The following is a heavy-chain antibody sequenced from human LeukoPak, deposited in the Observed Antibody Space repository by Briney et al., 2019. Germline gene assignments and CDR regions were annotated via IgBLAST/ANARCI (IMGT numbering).Heavy chain of an antibody. CDR1: GGSISSSSYY. CDR3: ARLFSSSWYRGAFDL. J-gene: IGHJ3*01. D-gene: IGHD6-13*01. CDR2: IYYSGNT. V-gene: IGHV4-39*01. Sequence: SETLSLTCTVSGGSISSSSYYWGWIRQPPGKGLDWIGSIYYSGNTYYNPSLKSRVTISVDTSKNQFSLKLSSVTAADTAVYYCARLFSSSWYRGAFDLWGQGTMVTVSS.